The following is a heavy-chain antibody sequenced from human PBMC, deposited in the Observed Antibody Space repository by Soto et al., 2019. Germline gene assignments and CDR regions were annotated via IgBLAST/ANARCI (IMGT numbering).Heavy chain of an antibody. J-gene: IGHJ1*01. CDR3: ARDGGSNGEEYFQH. Sequence: QVQLQESGPGLVKPSQTLSLTCTVSGGSISSGGYYWSWIRQHPGKGLEWIGYIYYSGSTYYNPYLKSRVTIAVDTSKNQFPLKLSSVTAADTAVYYCARDGGSNGEEYFQHWGQGTLVTVSS. V-gene: IGHV4-31*03. CDR1: GGSISSGGYY. CDR2: IYYSGST. D-gene: IGHD3-10*01.